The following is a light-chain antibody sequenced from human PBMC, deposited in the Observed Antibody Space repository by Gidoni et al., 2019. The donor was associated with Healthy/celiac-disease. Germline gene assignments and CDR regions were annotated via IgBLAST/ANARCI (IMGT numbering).Light chain of an antibody. CDR3: QQSYSVPGT. CDR1: QSISNS. Sequence: IQLTQSPSSLSASVGDRVTITCRASQSISNSLNWYQQKPGKAPKLLIYAASSLQSGVPSRFSGSGSGTDFTLTISSLQPADFATYYCQQSYSVPGTFXPXTKVDIK. J-gene: IGKJ3*01. V-gene: IGKV1-39*01. CDR2: AAS.